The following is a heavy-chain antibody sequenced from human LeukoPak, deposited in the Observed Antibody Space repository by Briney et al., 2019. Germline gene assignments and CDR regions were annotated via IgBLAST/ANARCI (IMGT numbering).Heavy chain of an antibody. J-gene: IGHJ4*02. CDR3: AKHHRMAARHVYCAY. V-gene: IGHV3-23*01. CDR2: ISGRGAGT. CDR1: GFTFSSYA. Sequence: GGCLRLSCAASGFTFSSYAMSWVSQALGKGLEWVSTISGRGAGTYYADSVKGRFTISRDNSKNTLYLQMNSLRVEDKAVYYCAKHHRMAARHVYCAYWCQGTLVTVSS. D-gene: IGHD6-6*01.